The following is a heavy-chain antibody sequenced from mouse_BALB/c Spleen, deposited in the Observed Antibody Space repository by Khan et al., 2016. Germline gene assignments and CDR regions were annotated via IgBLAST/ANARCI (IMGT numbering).Heavy chain of an antibody. CDR3: TRRDC. CDR2: ISSGSSTT. CDR1: GFTFSRFE. J-gene: IGHJ2*01. Sequence: EVELVESGGGLVQPGGSRKLSCAASGFTFSRFEMHWVRQTPEKGLEWVAFISSGSSTTYYADTLKGRFTISRDTPKNSLLLQMTSLRSEDTAMXYCTRRDCWGRSTTLAVSS. V-gene: IGHV5-17*02.